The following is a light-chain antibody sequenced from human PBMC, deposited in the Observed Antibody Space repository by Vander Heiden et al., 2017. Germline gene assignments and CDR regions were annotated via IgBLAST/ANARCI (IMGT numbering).Light chain of an antibody. V-gene: IGKV3-20*01. CDR1: QSVSSSY. CDR3: QQYASSPWT. J-gene: IGKJ1*01. CDR2: GAS. Sequence: EIVLTQSPCTLSLSPGERATLSCSASQSVSSSYLAWYQQKPGQAPRLLIFGASSRATGIPDRFSGSGSGTNFTLTISRLEPEDFAVYYCQQYASSPWTFGQGTKVEIK.